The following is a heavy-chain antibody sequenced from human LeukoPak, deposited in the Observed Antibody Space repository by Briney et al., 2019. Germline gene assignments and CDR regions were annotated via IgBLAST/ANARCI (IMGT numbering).Heavy chain of an antibody. J-gene: IGHJ4*02. D-gene: IGHD6-13*01. Sequence: PGGSLRLSCAASGFTFSSYDMHWVRQAPGKGLEWVAVLWYDGNNRYYADSVKGRFTISRDNSKNTLYLQVNSLRAEDTAVYYCARESAAGTCDYWGQGTLVTVSS. CDR3: ARESAAGTCDY. CDR1: GFTFSSYD. V-gene: IGHV3-33*01. CDR2: LWYDGNNR.